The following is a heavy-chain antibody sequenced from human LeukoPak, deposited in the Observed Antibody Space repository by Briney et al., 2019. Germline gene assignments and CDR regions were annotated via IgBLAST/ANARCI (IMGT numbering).Heavy chain of an antibody. CDR3: AREMDYYDSRPIDY. D-gene: IGHD3-22*01. J-gene: IGHJ4*02. CDR1: GFTFSSYE. V-gene: IGHV3-48*03. CDR2: ISSSGDTI. Sequence: PGGSLRLSCAASGFTFSSYEMNWVRQAPGKGLEWVSYISSSGDTIYYADSVNGRFTLSRDNAKNSLYRQMNSLRAEDTAVYYCAREMDYYDSRPIDYWGQGTLVTVSS.